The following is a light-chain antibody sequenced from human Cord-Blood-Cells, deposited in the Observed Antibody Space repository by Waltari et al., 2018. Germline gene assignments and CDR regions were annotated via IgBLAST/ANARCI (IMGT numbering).Light chain of an antibody. CDR2: DAS. J-gene: IGKJ2*01. CDR1: QSISSL. CDR3: HQYNSYSPYT. V-gene: IGKV1-5*01. Sequence: DIQMTQSPSTLSASVGDRVTITCRASQSISSLLAWYQQKPGKAPKLLIYDASSLESGVPSRFSGSGSGTEFTLTISSLQPDDFATYYCHQYNSYSPYTFGQGTKLEIK.